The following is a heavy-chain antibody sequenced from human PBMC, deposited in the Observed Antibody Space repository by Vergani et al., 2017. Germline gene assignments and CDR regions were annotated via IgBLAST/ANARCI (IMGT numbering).Heavy chain of an antibody. V-gene: IGHV4-39*07. D-gene: IGHD3-22*01. CDR1: GGSISSSSYY. Sequence: QLQLQESGPGLVKPSETLSLTCTVSGGSISSSSYYWGWIRQPPGKGLEWVGSIYYSGSTYYNPSLKSRVTISVDTSKNQFPLKRSSVTAADTAVYYCARVPTYYYDSSPENWFDPWGQGTLVTVSA. J-gene: IGHJ5*02. CDR2: IYYSGST. CDR3: ARVPTYYYDSSPENWFDP.